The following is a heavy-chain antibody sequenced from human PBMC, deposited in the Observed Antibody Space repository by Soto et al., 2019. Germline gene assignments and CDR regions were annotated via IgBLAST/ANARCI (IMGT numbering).Heavy chain of an antibody. CDR1: GFTFSSYA. CDR3: AXTLGVVVPAAIRGYFDY. CDR2: ISGSGGST. Sequence: GGSLRLSCAASGFTFSSYAMSWVRQAPGKGLEWVSAISGSGGSTYYADSVKGRFTISRDNSKNTLYLQMNSLRAEDTAVYYCAXTLGVVVPAAIRGYFDYWGQGTLVTVSS. D-gene: IGHD2-2*01. J-gene: IGHJ4*02. V-gene: IGHV3-23*01.